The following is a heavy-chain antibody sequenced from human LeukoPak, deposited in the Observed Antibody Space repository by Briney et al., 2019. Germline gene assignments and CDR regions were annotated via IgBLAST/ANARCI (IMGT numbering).Heavy chain of an antibody. J-gene: IGHJ6*03. D-gene: IGHD1-1*01. V-gene: IGHV3-20*04. CDR1: GFTFDDYG. CDR3: ARGVGTVTYYYYYMDV. CDR2: INWNGGST. Sequence: GGSLRLSCAASGFTFDDYGMSWVRQAPGKGLEWVSGINWNGGSTGYADSVKGRFTISRDNAKNSLYLQMNSLRAEDTALYYCARGVGTVTYYYYYMDVWGKGTTVTVSS.